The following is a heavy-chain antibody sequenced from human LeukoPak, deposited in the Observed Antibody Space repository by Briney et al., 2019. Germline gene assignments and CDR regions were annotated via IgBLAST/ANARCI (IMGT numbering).Heavy chain of an antibody. Sequence: GGSPRLSCAASGFTFIDYSMNWVRQAPGKGLKWVSSVSSSSSYIYYADSVKGRFTISRDNAKNSLYLQMNSLRAEDTAVYYCAPVRGYSYGALDYWGQGTLVTVSS. CDR2: VSSSSSYI. J-gene: IGHJ4*02. V-gene: IGHV3-21*01. D-gene: IGHD5-18*01. CDR1: GFTFIDYS. CDR3: APVRGYSYGALDY.